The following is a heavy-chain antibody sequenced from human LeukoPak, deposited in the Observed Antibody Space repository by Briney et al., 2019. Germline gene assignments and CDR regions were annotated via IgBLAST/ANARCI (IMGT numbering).Heavy chain of an antibody. CDR3: ARDPYNGGYGDSYYYMDV. CDR2: ITAGGDTT. Sequence: GQSLRLSCAASGFTFSSYAMSWVRQAPGKGLEWISGITAGGDTTHHTDSVQGRFSISRDNSKNSLYLQMNSLRAEDTAIYYCARDPYNGGYGDSYYYMDVWGKGTTVTISS. J-gene: IGHJ6*03. V-gene: IGHV3-23*01. D-gene: IGHD1-26*01. CDR1: GFTFSSYA.